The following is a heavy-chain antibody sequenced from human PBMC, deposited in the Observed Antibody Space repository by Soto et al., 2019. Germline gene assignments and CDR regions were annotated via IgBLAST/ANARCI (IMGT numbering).Heavy chain of an antibody. V-gene: IGHV1-18*01. J-gene: IGHJ5*02. CDR3: ARDLPIPTNWFDP. CDR2: ISAYNGNT. Sequence: QVRLVQSGAEVKKPGASVKVSCKASGYTFTSYGISWVRQAPGQGLEWMGWISAYNGNTNYAQKLQGRVTMTTDTSTSKAYMELRSLISDDTAVYYCARDLPIPTNWFDPWGQGTLVTVSS. CDR1: GYTFTSYG.